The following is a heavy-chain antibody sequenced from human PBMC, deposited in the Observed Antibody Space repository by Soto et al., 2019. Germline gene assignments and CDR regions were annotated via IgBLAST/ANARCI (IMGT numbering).Heavy chain of an antibody. V-gene: IGHV3-7*01. CDR2: IKQDGSEK. D-gene: IGHD3-16*01. CDR1: GFTFSSYW. J-gene: IGHJ4*02. Sequence: EVQLVESGGGLVQPGGSLRLSCAASGFTFSSYWMSWVRQAPGKGLEWVANIKQDGSEKYYVDSVKGRFTISRDNAKNSLYLQMNRLRAEDTAVYYCARESHISIWGRQFGYWGPGTLVTVSA. CDR3: ARESHISIWGRQFGY.